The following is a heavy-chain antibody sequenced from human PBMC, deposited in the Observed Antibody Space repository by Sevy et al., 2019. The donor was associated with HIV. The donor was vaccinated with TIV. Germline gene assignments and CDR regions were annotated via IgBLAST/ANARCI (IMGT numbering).Heavy chain of an antibody. Sequence: ASVKVSCKVSGYRLIEVSMHWVRQAPGKGLEWMGHLDPEDGETIYAQNFQGRVTMTEETSTDTAYMEVSSLRSEDTAVYYCAADRGEDYCSGNSCQRHYYYGLDVWGQGTTVTVSS. CDR2: LDPEDGET. D-gene: IGHD2-15*01. V-gene: IGHV1-24*01. J-gene: IGHJ6*02. CDR3: AADRGEDYCSGNSCQRHYYYGLDV. CDR1: GYRLIEVS.